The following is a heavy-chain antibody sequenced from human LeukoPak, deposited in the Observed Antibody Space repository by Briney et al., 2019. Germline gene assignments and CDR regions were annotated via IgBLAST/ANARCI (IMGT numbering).Heavy chain of an antibody. Sequence: GGSLRPSCAASGFTFSSYEMNWVRQAPGKGLEWVSYIGTSGSTIYYADSVKGRFTISRDNAKNSLYLQMNSLRAEDTAVYYCARDNTLFDYWGQGTLVTVSS. V-gene: IGHV3-48*03. J-gene: IGHJ4*02. CDR2: IGTSGSTI. CDR3: ARDNTLFDY. CDR1: GFTFSSYE. D-gene: IGHD2-15*01.